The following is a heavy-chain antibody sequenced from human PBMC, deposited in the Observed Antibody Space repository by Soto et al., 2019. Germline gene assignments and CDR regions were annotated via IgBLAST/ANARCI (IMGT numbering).Heavy chain of an antibody. J-gene: IGHJ4*02. Sequence: QVQLVQSGAEVKKPGSSVKVSCKASGATFSSYAISWVRQAPGQGLEWMGGIIPIFGTANYAQKFQGRVTITADESTSTAYMELSSLRSEDTAVYYCAKKGEGSSSWSFDYWGQGTLVTVSS. CDR2: IIPIFGTA. D-gene: IGHD6-13*01. CDR3: AKKGEGSSSWSFDY. V-gene: IGHV1-69*12. CDR1: GATFSSYA.